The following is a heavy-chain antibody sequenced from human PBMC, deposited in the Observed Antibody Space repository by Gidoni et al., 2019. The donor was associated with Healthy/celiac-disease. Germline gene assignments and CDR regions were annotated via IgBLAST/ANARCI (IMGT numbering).Heavy chain of an antibody. CDR2: IYYSGST. D-gene: IGHD4-17*01. J-gene: IGHJ5*02. CDR1: GGSISSSSYY. Sequence: QLQLQESGPGLVKPSETLSLTCTVSGGSISSSSYYWGWIRQPPGKGLEWIGSIYYSGSTYYNPSLKSRVTISVDTSKNQFSLKLSSVTAADTAVYYCARRDTTVVINRWGQGTLVTVSS. V-gene: IGHV4-39*01. CDR3: ARRDTTVVINR.